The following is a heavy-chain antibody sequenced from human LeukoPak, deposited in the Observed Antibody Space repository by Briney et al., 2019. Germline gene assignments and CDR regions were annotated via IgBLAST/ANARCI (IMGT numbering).Heavy chain of an antibody. J-gene: IGHJ4*02. D-gene: IGHD1-20*01. CDR1: GGTFSNYG. CDR2: IIPILGIA. Sequence: SVKVSCKASGGTFSNYGLSWVRQAPGQGLEWMGRIIPILGIANYAQKFQGRVTISADKSTSTTYMELTSLKSEDTAVYYCARDRAFYNWNEICSDYWGQGTLVTVSS. CDR3: ARDRAFYNWNEICSDY. V-gene: IGHV1-69*04.